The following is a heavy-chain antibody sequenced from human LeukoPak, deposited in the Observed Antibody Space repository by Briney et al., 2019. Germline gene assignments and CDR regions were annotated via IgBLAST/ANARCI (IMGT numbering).Heavy chain of an antibody. J-gene: IGHJ4*02. CDR3: ARRGRVVLYYFDY. Sequence: GRSLRLSCAASGFTFSSYAMHWVRQAPGKGLEWVAVISYDGSNKYYADSVKGRFTISRDNSKNTLYLQMNSLRAEDTAVYYCARRGRVVLYYFDYWGQGTLVTVSS. D-gene: IGHD2-15*01. CDR1: GFTFSSYA. CDR2: ISYDGSNK. V-gene: IGHV3-30-3*01.